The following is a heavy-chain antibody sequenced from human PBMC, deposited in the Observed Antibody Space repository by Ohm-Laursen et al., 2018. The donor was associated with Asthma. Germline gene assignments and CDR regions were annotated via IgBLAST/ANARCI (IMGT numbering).Heavy chain of an antibody. Sequence: SVKVSCKASGYTFTSYYMHWVRQAPGQGLEWMGIINPSGGSTSYAQKFQGRVTMTRDTSTSTVYMELSSLRSEDTAVYYCAREGFVVATAGDYYYYYGMDVWGQGTTVTVSS. J-gene: IGHJ6*02. V-gene: IGHV1-46*01. CDR3: AREGFVVATAGDYYYYYGMDV. CDR2: INPSGGST. D-gene: IGHD2-21*02. CDR1: GYTFTSYY.